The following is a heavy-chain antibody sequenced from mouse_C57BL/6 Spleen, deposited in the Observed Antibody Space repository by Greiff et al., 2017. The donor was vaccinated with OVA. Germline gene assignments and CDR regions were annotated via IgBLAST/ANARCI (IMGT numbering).Heavy chain of an antibody. Sequence: QVQLKQPGAELVKPGASVKLSCKASGYTFTSYWMHWVKQRPGQGLEWIGMIHPNSGSTNYNEKFKSKATLTVDKSSSTAYMQLSSLTSEDSAVYYCARENDGYSAWFAYWGQGTLVTVSA. V-gene: IGHV1-64*01. CDR3: ARENDGYSAWFAY. CDR2: IHPNSGST. CDR1: GYTFTSYW. D-gene: IGHD2-3*01. J-gene: IGHJ3*01.